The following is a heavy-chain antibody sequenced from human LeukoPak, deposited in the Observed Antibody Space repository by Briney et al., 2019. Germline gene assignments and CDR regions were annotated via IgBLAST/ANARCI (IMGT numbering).Heavy chain of an antibody. V-gene: IGHV4-59*01. J-gene: IGHJ4*02. Sequence: PSETLSLTCTVSGGSISSYYWSWIRQPPGKGLEWIGYIYYSGSTNYNPSLKSQVTISVDTSKNQFSLKLSSVTAADTAVYYCARDSSGWYDYWGQGTLVTVSS. CDR1: GGSISSYY. D-gene: IGHD6-19*01. CDR2: IYYSGST. CDR3: ARDSSGWYDY.